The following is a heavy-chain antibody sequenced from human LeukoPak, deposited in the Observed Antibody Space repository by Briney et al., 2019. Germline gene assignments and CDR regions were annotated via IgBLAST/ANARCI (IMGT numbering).Heavy chain of an antibody. CDR3: TWVGARYYFDY. CDR2: IKSKTNGGTT. Sequence: KPGGSLRLSCAASGFASNHAWMSWVRQAPGKGLEWLGRIKSKTNGGTTDYAAPVKGRFTISRDDSKNTLYLQIDSLKTEDTAVYYCTWVGARYYFDYWGQGTLVTVSS. V-gene: IGHV3-15*01. CDR1: GFASNHAW. J-gene: IGHJ4*02. D-gene: IGHD1-26*01.